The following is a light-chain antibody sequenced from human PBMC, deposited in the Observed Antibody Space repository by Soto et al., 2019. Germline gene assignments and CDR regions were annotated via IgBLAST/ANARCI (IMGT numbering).Light chain of an antibody. V-gene: IGKV3-15*01. Sequence: EIVMTQSPATLSVSPGERATLSCRASQSVSSNLAWYQQKPGQAPRLLIYGASTRATDIPARFHGSGSGTEFTLNISSLHSADFAVYYGPQYKNLPLTCGGGPKVEIK. CDR3: PQYKNLPLT. J-gene: IGKJ4*01. CDR2: GAS. CDR1: QSVSSN.